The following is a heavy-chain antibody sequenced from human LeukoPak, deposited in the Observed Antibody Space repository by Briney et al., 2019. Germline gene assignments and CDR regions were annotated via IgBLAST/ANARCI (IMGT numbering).Heavy chain of an antibody. Sequence: PSETLSLTCAVYGGSFSGYYWSWIRQPPGKGLEWIGEINHSGSTNYNPSLKSRVTISVDTSKNQFSLKLSSVTAADTAVYYCAREWGDYYYYYYMDVWGKGTTVTVSS. CDR3: AREWGDYYYYYYMDV. CDR2: INHSGST. CDR1: GGSFSGYY. J-gene: IGHJ6*03. V-gene: IGHV4-34*01. D-gene: IGHD3-16*01.